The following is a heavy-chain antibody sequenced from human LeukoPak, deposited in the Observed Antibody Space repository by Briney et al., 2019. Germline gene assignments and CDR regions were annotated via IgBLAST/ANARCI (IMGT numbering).Heavy chain of an antibody. Sequence: PGGSLRLSCAASGFTFSTYGMHWVRQAPGKGLVGVSRINSDGSSTSYADSVKGRFTISRDNAKNTLYLQMNSLRAEETAVYCCARGSAGALDIWGQGTMVTVSS. J-gene: IGHJ3*02. CDR1: GFTFSTYG. CDR3: ARGSAGALDI. D-gene: IGHD3-10*01. CDR2: INSDGSST. V-gene: IGHV3-74*01.